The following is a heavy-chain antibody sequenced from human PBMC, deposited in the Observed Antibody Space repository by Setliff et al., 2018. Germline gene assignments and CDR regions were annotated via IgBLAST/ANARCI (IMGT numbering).Heavy chain of an antibody. CDR2: IIHSGST. J-gene: IGHJ4*02. CDR3: ASVPWDYIWGGYRYSGGYYFDY. Sequence: ASETLSLTCAVYGGSFSGYYWSWIRQPPGKRLEWIGEIIHSGSTNYNPSLKSRVTISMDTSKNQFSLKVSSVTAADTAVYYCASVPWDYIWGGYRYSGGYYFDYWGQGTLVTVSS. D-gene: IGHD3-16*02. CDR1: GGSFSGYY. V-gene: IGHV4-34*12.